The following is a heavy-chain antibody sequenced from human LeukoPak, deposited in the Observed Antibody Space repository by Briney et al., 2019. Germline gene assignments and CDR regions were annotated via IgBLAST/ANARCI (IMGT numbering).Heavy chain of an antibody. D-gene: IGHD3-10*01. CDR2: ISGSGGST. V-gene: IGHV3-23*01. CDR3: AKDQGYYYGSGGWYGMDV. CDR1: GFTFSSYA. J-gene: IGHJ6*02. Sequence: GGSLRLSCAASGFTFSSYAMSWVRQAPGKGLEWVSAISGSGGSTYYADSVKGRFTISRDNSKNTLYLQMNSLRAEDTAVYYCAKDQGYYYGSGGWYGMDVWGQGTTVTVSS.